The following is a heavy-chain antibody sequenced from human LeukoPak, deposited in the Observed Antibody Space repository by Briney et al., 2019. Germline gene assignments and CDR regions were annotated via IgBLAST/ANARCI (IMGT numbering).Heavy chain of an antibody. CDR1: GYTFTSYG. CDR2: ISAYNGNT. J-gene: IGHJ6*02. CDR3: ARDLSTAMVSNGMDV. Sequence: ASVKVSCKASGYTFTSYGISWVRQAPGQGLEWMGWISAYNGNTNYAQKLQGRVTMTTDTSTSTAYMELRSLRSDDTAVYYCARDLSTAMVSNGMDVWGQGTTVTVSS. V-gene: IGHV1-18*01. D-gene: IGHD5-18*01.